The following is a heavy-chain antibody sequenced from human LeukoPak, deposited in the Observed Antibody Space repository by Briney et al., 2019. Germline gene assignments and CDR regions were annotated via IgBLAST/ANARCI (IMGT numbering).Heavy chain of an antibody. J-gene: IGHJ4*02. D-gene: IGHD2-21*02. CDR2: INPTGGST. V-gene: IGHV1-46*01. CDR1: GYTFTSYY. CDR3: ARDHYHKIHSVMVTAPDY. Sequence: ASVKVSCKASGYTFTSYYMHWVRQAPGEGLEWMGIINPTGGSTSYAQKFQARVTMTRDTSTSTVYMELSSLRSEDTAVYYCARDHYHKIHSVMVTAPDYWAREPWSSSPQ.